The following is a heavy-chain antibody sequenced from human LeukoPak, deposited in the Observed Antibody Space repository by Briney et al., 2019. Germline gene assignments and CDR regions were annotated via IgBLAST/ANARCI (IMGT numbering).Heavy chain of an antibody. V-gene: IGHV3-23*01. J-gene: IGHJ4*02. CDR1: GFTFSSYA. Sequence: HSGGSLRLSCAASGFTFSSYALTWVRQAPGKGLEWVSSISGGGESTYYAASVKGRFTISRDNSKNTMYLQMNSLRAEDTAVYYCAKQGGSSGYSYTDYRGQGTLVTVSS. CDR3: AKQGGSSGYSYTDY. D-gene: IGHD3-22*01. CDR2: ISGGGEST.